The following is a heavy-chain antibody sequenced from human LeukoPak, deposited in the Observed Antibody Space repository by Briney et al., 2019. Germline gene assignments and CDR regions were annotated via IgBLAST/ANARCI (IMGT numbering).Heavy chain of an antibody. CDR3: AAVFLVSYDSSGYYCFDY. V-gene: IGHV3-48*01. CDR2: ISSSSSTI. CDR1: GFTFSSYS. J-gene: IGHJ4*02. D-gene: IGHD3-22*01. Sequence: PGGSLRLSCAASGFTFSSYSMNWVRQAPGKGLEWVSYISSSSSTIYYADSVKGQFTISRDNAKNSLYLQMNSLRAEDTAVYYCAAVFLVSYDSSGYYCFDYWGRGTLVTVSS.